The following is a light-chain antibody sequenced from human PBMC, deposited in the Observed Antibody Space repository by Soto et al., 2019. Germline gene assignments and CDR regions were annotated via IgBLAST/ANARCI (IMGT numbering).Light chain of an antibody. CDR3: QQYGSSPRT. V-gene: IGKV3-20*01. J-gene: IGKJ1*01. CDR2: GAS. Sequence: EVVLTQSPATLSLSPGERATLSCRASQSVSSSYLGWYQQKPGQAPRLLMYGASSRATGIPERFSGSGSGTDFTLTISRLEPEDFAVYYCQQYGSSPRTFGQGTTGDIK. CDR1: QSVSSSY.